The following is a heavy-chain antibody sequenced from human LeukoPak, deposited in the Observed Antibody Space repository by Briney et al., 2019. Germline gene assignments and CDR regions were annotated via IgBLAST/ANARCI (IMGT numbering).Heavy chain of an antibody. V-gene: IGHV4-34*01. D-gene: IGHD2-2*01. CDR3: ARGVIVVVPAAMFDY. J-gene: IGHJ4*02. CDR2: INHSGST. Sequence: KPSETLSLTCAVYGGSFSGYYWSWIRQPPGKGLEWIGEINHSGSTTYNPSLKSRVTISVDTSKNQFSLKLSSVTAADTAVYYCARGVIVVVPAAMFDYWGQGNLVTVSS. CDR1: GGSFSGYY.